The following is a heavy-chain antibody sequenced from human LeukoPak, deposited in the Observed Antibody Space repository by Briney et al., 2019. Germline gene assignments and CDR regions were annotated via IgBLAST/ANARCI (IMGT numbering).Heavy chain of an antibody. CDR1: EFTFSDYY. CDR2: ISSSGSTI. CDR3: ARSRRFKIYYYMDV. V-gene: IGHV3-11*01. J-gene: IGHJ6*03. Sequence: GGSLRLSCAASEFTFSDYYMSWIRQAPGKGLEWVSYISSSGSTIYYADSVKGRFTISSDNAKNSLYLQMNSLRAEDTAVYYCARSRRFKIYYYMDVWGKGTTVTVSS. D-gene: IGHD3-10*01.